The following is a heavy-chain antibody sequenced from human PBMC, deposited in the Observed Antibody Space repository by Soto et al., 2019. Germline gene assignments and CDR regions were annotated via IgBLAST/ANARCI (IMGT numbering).Heavy chain of an antibody. J-gene: IGHJ4*02. CDR1: GFTFDDYA. CDR3: AKDMAPRPDRPGFVGLDY. Sequence: GGSLRLSCAASGFTFDDYAMHWVRQAPGKGLEWVSGISWNSGSIGYADSVKGRFTISRDNAKNSLYLQMNSLRAEDTALYYCAKDMAPRPDRPGFVGLDYWGQGTLVTVSS. CDR2: ISWNSGSI. D-gene: IGHD6-6*01. V-gene: IGHV3-9*01.